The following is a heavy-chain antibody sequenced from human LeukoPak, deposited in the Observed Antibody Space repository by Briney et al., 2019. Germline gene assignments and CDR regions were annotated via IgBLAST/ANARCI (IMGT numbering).Heavy chain of an antibody. CDR3: AREPVLRYFDWANPHYMDV. J-gene: IGHJ6*03. CDR2: ISSSSSYI. Sequence: GGSLRLSCAASGFTFSDHYIDWVRQAPGKGLEWVSSISSSSSYIYYADSVKGRFTISRDNAKNSLYLQMNSLRAEDTAVYYCAREPVLRYFDWANPHYMDVWGKGTTVTVSS. D-gene: IGHD3-9*01. CDR1: GFTFSDHY. V-gene: IGHV3-21*01.